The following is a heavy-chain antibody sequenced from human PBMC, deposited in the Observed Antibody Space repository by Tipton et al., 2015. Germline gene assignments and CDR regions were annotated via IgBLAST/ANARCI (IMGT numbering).Heavy chain of an antibody. J-gene: IGHJ4*02. V-gene: IGHV4-38-2*01. Sequence: TLSLTCAVSAYSISSDYYWGWIRQPPGKGLEWIGSISHSGNTYYNPSLKSRVTMSRDTSKNQFSLHLTSVTAADTAVYYCARVPGVIGWGVLDSWGQGTLVTVSS. CDR2: ISHSGNT. CDR3: ARVPGVIGWGVLDS. D-gene: IGHD3-10*01. CDR1: AYSISSDYY.